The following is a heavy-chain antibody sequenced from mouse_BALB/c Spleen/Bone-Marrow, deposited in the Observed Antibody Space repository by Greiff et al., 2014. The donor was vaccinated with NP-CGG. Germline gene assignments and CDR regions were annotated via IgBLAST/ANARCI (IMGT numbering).Heavy chain of an antibody. CDR1: GYSITSDYA. V-gene: IGHV3-2*02. J-gene: IGHJ3*01. D-gene: IGHD2-4*01. Sequence: EVQLQQSGPGLVKPSQSLSLTCTVTGYSITSDYAWNWIRQFPGNKLEWMGYISYSGSINYNPSLKSRISITRDTYKNQFFLQLNSVTTEDTATYYCASLSTTIREAGFAYWGQGTLVTVSA. CDR2: ISYSGSI. CDR3: ASLSTTIREAGFAY.